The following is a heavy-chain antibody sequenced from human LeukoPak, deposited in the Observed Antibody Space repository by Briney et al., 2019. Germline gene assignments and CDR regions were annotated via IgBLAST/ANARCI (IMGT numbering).Heavy chain of an antibody. CDR2: INHSGST. Sequence: PSETLSLTCTVSGGSISPYYWSWIRQPPGKGLEWIGEINHSGSTNCNPSLKSRVTISVDTSKNQFSLSLTSVTAADTAVYYCVKGRQWLGRWGQGTLVTVSS. V-gene: IGHV4-34*01. J-gene: IGHJ4*02. CDR1: GGSISPYY. CDR3: VKGRQWLGR. D-gene: IGHD6-19*01.